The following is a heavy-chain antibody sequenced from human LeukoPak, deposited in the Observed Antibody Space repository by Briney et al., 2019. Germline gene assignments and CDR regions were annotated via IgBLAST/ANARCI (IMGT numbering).Heavy chain of an antibody. CDR1: GFKFDAYP. J-gene: IGHJ3*02. Sequence: GGSLKLSCAASGFKFDAYPMSWVRQAPGKGLEWVSSISDSGGSTHYAESVRGRFSLSRDNFEKTLHLQMNRLRAEDTAVYYCEKGKINNDGAFDIWGQGTRVIVAS. CDR3: EKGKINNDGAFDI. V-gene: IGHV3-23*01. D-gene: IGHD1/OR15-1a*01. CDR2: ISDSGGST.